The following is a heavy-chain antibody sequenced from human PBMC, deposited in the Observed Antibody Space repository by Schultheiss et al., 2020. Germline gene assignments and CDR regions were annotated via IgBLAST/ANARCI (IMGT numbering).Heavy chain of an antibody. D-gene: IGHD6-6*01. CDR1: GFTFSSYG. CDR2: ISYDGSNK. V-gene: IGHV3-30*18. Sequence: GESLKISCAASGFTFSSYGMHWVRQAPGKGLEWVAVISYDGSNKYYADSVKGRFTISRDNSKNTLYLQMNSLRAEDTAVYYCAKDRSSSSIHYYYGMDVWGPGTTVTVSS. J-gene: IGHJ6*02. CDR3: AKDRSSSSIHYYYGMDV.